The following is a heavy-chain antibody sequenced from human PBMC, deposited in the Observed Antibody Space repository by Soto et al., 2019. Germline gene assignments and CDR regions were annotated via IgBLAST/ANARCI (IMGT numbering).Heavy chain of an antibody. CDR2: IYYSGST. J-gene: IGHJ5*02. Sequence: SETLSLTCTVSGGSISSSSYYWGWIRQPPGKGLEWIGSIYYSGSTYYNPSLKSRVTISVDTSKNQFSLKLSSVTAADTAVYYCARGLEYSSASHWFDPWGQGTLVTVSS. CDR3: ARGLEYSSASHWFDP. V-gene: IGHV4-39*01. CDR1: GGSISSSSYY. D-gene: IGHD6-19*01.